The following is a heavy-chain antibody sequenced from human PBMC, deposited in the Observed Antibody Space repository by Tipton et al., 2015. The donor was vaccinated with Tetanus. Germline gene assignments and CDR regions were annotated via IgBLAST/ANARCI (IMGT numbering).Heavy chain of an antibody. CDR1: GGSISGSPYF. D-gene: IGHD6-6*01. V-gene: IGHV4-31*02. J-gene: IGHJ5*02. CDR2: IYYSGST. CDR3: ARDQGGGRVVRLNWFDP. Sequence: LRLSCTVSGGSISGSPYFWNWLRHQPGKGLEWIGYIYYSGSTHCNPSFKSRVTMSVDTSKNQFSLKLSSVTAADTAIYYCARDQGGGRVVRLNWFDPWGQGTLVTVSS.